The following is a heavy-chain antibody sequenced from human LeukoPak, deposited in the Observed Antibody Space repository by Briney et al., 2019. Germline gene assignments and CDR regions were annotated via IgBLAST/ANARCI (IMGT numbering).Heavy chain of an antibody. CDR3: ARAGYDYVWGSYRGTDAFDI. D-gene: IGHD3-16*02. CDR2: IKQDGSEK. V-gene: IGHV3-7*03. CDR1: GFTFSSYW. Sequence: PGGSLRLSCAASGFTFSSYWMSWVRQAPGKGLEWVANIKQDGSEKYYVDSVKGRFTISRDNAKNSLYLQMNSLRAEDTAVYYCARAGYDYVWGSYRGTDAFDIWGQGTMVTVSS. J-gene: IGHJ3*02.